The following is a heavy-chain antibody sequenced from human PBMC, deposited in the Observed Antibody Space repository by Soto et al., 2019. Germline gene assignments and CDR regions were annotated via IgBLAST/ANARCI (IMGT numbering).Heavy chain of an antibody. CDR3: ARIASSGRGWDV. CDR2: IKQDGSEE. V-gene: IGHV3-7*01. CDR1: GFTFSSYW. D-gene: IGHD3-10*01. J-gene: IGHJ6*02. Sequence: ESGGGLVQPGGSLRLSCVDSGFTFSSYWMSWVRQAPVKGLVWVGNIKQDGSEENYVDSVKGRFTISRDNAKNSMYLQMNSLRAEDTAVYYCARIASSGRGWDVWGQGTTVVVSS.